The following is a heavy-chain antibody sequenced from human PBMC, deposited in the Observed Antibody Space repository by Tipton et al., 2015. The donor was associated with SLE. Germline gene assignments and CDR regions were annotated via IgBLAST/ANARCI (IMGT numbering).Heavy chain of an antibody. CDR1: GGSISSHY. D-gene: IGHD1-26*01. Sequence: TLSLTCTVSGGSISSHYRSWIRQPPGKGLEWIGYIYYSGSTNYNPSLKSRVTISVDTSKNQFSLKLSSVTAADTAVYYCARDQWEVDAFDIWGQGTMVTVSS. V-gene: IGHV4-59*11. CDR2: IYYSGST. J-gene: IGHJ3*02. CDR3: ARDQWEVDAFDI.